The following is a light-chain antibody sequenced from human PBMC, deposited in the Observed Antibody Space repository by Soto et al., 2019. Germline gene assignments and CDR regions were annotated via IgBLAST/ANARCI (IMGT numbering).Light chain of an antibody. CDR3: QHYNSYSPGGYT. CDR1: QTISTW. Sequence: DIQMTQSPSALSASVGDRVTITCRASQTISTWLAWYQQKPGRAPKLLISKASSLESGVPSRFSGSGSGTEFTLTISSLQPDDFATYYCQHYNSYSPGGYTFGQGTKLEI. V-gene: IGKV1-5*03. CDR2: KAS. J-gene: IGKJ2*01.